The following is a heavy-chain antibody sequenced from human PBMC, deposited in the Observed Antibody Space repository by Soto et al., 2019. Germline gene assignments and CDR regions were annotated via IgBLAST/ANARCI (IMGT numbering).Heavy chain of an antibody. CDR2: IYYSGST. CDR1: GGSISSYY. J-gene: IGHJ4*02. Sequence: QVQLQESGPGLVKPSETLSLTCIVSGGSISSYYWSWIRQPPGKGLEWIGYIYYSGSTNYNPSLKSRVTISVDTSKNQFSLKLSSVTAADTAVYYCARGYCGGDCYAGDYWGQGTLVTVSS. CDR3: ARGYCGGDCYAGDY. D-gene: IGHD2-21*02. V-gene: IGHV4-59*01.